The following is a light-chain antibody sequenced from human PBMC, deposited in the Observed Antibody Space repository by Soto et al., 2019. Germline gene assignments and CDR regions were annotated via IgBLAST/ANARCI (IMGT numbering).Light chain of an antibody. Sequence: IVLTPSPGTLSLYPGERATLSCRASQSVSSSYLAWYQQKPGQAPRLLIYGASSRATGIPDRFSGSGSGTDFTLTISRLVPEDFAVYYCQQYCSSPSTCGQGTRLEIK. J-gene: IGKJ5*01. CDR3: QQYCSSPST. CDR2: GAS. V-gene: IGKV3-20*01. CDR1: QSVSSSY.